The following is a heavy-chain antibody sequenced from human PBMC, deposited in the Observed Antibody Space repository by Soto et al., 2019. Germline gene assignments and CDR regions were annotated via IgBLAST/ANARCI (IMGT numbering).Heavy chain of an antibody. CDR3: AKRSVSGTYSPFDY. CDR2: INEDSTNT. Sequence: GGSLRLSCTVSGFTFSNYALTWVRQAAGKGLEWISAINEDSTNTYHADSVKGRFTISRDNSKNTPYLQLSSLRADDTAIYYCAKRSVSGTYSPFDYWGQGTLVTVSS. J-gene: IGHJ4*02. V-gene: IGHV3-23*01. D-gene: IGHD1-7*01. CDR1: GFTFSNYA.